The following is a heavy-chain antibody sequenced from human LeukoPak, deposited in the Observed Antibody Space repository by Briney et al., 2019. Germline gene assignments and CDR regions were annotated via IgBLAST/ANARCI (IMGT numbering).Heavy chain of an antibody. CDR3: ARGTYYYDSSGYAPNWYFDS. CDR1: GGSFSGYY. J-gene: IGHJ4*02. D-gene: IGHD3-22*01. Sequence: SETLSLTCAVYGGSFSGYYWSWIRQPPGKGLEWIGEINHSGSTNYNPSLKSRVTISVDTSKNQFSLKLSSVTAADTAVYYCARGTYYYDSSGYAPNWYFDSWGQGTLVTVSS. CDR2: INHSGST. V-gene: IGHV4-34*01.